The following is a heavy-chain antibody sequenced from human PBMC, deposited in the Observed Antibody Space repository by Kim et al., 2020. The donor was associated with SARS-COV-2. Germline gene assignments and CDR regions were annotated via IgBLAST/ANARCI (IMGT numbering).Heavy chain of an antibody. D-gene: IGHD2-15*01. J-gene: IGHJ6*02. CDR1: GGSFSGYY. CDR2: INHSGST. V-gene: IGHV4-34*01. CDR3: AREVRTCSSGTCYSGGGLDL. Sequence: SETLSLTCAVSGGSFSGYYWSWVRQPPGRGLEWIGEINHSGSTNYNPSLKSRVTISQDTSKSQFSLNLSSVTAADTAVYYCAREVRTCSSGTCYSGGGLDLWGQGTTVTVSS.